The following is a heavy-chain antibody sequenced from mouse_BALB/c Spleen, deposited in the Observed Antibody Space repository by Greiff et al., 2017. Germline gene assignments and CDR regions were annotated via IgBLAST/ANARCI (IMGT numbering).Heavy chain of an antibody. CDR1: GFSLTSYG. D-gene: IGHD3-1*01. V-gene: IGHV2-9*02. J-gene: IGHJ4*01. CDR2: IWAGGST. CDR3: ARGTGLSHAMDY. Sequence: VKVEESGPGLVAPSQSLSITCTVSGFSLTSYGVHWVRQPPGKGLEWLGVIWAGGSTNYNSALMSRLSISKDNSKSQVFLKMNSLQTDDTAMYYCARGTGLSHAMDYWGQGTSVTVSS.